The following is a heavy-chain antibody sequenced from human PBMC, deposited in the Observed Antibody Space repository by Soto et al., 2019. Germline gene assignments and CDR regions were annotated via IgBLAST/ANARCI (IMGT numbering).Heavy chain of an antibody. CDR3: AKDAIMVSSSFNYFDF. CDR1: GFSPSGYA. V-gene: IGHV3-23*01. D-gene: IGHD6-13*01. J-gene: IGHJ4*02. CDR2: ISGSGGAT. Sequence: GGSLRLSCVVSGFSPSGYAMSGVRQAPGKGLEWVSGISGSGGATSYADSVKGRFTISRDNSKNTLYLQMNSLSAEDTAIYYCAKDAIMVSSSFNYFDFWGQGALVTVS.